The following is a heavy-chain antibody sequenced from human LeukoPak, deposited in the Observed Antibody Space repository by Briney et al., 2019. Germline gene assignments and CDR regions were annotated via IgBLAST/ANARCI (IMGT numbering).Heavy chain of an antibody. CDR2: ISFGGDRT. Sequence: GETLRLSCAASGFTFSSYGMNWVRQAPGKGLEWVSAISFGGDRTNYADSVKGRFTISRDNAKNSLYLQMNSLRAEDTAVFYCARLAGLSNLYYYYYMDVWGKGTTVTVSS. D-gene: IGHD6-19*01. J-gene: IGHJ6*03. CDR3: ARLAGLSNLYYYYYMDV. V-gene: IGHV3-23*01. CDR1: GFTFSSYG.